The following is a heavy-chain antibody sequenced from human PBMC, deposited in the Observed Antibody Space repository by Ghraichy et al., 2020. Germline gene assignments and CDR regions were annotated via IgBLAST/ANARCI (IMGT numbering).Heavy chain of an antibody. CDR1: GFTFSSYS. CDR2: ISSSSSYI. J-gene: IGHJ3*02. CDR3: ARAPDSKFYDFWSGYSRADAFDI. D-gene: IGHD3-3*01. Sequence: GGSLRLSCAASGFTFSSYSMNWVRQAPGKGLEWVSSISSSSSYIYYADSVKGRFTISRDNAKNSLYLQMNSLRAENTAVYYCARAPDSKFYDFWSGYSRADAFDIWGQGTMVTVSS. V-gene: IGHV3-21*01.